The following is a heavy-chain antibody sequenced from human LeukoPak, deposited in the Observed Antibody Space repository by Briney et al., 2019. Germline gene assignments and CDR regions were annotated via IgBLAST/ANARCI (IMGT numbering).Heavy chain of an antibody. Sequence: GGSLRLSCAASGFTFSSYAMHWVRQAPGKRLEYVSAISSNGGSTYYANSVKGRFTISRDNSKNTLYLQMGSLRAEDMAVYYCARKEATPYDILTGYYFDYWGQGTLVTVSS. CDR1: GFTFSSYA. V-gene: IGHV3-64*01. D-gene: IGHD3-9*01. J-gene: IGHJ4*02. CDR3: ARKEATPYDILTGYYFDY. CDR2: ISSNGGST.